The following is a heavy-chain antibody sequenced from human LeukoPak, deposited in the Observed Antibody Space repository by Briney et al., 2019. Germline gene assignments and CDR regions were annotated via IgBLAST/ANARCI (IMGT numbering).Heavy chain of an antibody. CDR1: GGSFSGYY. V-gene: IGHV4-34*01. J-gene: IGHJ4*02. CDR2: INHSGST. CDR3: ARGLRIAVAGLDY. D-gene: IGHD6-19*01. Sequence: SETPSLTCAVYGGSFSGYYWSWIRQPPGKGLEWIGEINHSGSTNYNPSLKSRVTISVDTSKNQFSLKLSSVTAADTAVDYCARGLRIAVAGLDYWGQGTLVTVSS.